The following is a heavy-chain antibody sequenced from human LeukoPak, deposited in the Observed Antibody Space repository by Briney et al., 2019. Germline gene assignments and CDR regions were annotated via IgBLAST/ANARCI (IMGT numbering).Heavy chain of an antibody. CDR1: GFTFSDYY. Sequence: GGSLRLFCAPSGFTFSDYYMSWIRQPPGQCLEWVSYISSSSSTIYYADSVKGRFTISRDNAKNSLYLQMNSLRAEDTAVYYCARDTLNWFDPWGQGTLVTVSS. CDR3: ARDTLNWFDP. CDR2: ISSSSSTI. J-gene: IGHJ5*02. V-gene: IGHV3-11*01.